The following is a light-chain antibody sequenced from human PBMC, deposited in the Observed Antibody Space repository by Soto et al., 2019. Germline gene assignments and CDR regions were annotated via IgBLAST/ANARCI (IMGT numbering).Light chain of an antibody. Sequence: QSVLTQPASVSGSPGQSITISCTGTSSDVGGYNYVSWYQQHPGKAPKLMIYDVSNRPSGVSNRFSGSKSGNTASLTISGLQAEDEADYYCAAWDDSLSGLYVFGTGTKVTVL. CDR3: AAWDDSLSGLYV. V-gene: IGLV2-14*01. CDR2: DVS. J-gene: IGLJ1*01. CDR1: SSDVGGYNY.